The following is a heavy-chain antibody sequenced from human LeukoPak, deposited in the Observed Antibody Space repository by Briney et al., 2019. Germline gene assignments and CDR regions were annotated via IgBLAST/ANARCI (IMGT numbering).Heavy chain of an antibody. D-gene: IGHD2-2*01. J-gene: IGHJ4*02. CDR2: ISAYNGNT. V-gene: IGHV1-18*01. CDR1: GYTFTSYG. Sequence: ASVKVSCKASGYTFTSYGISWVRQAPGQGLEWMGWISAYNGNTNYAQKLQGRVTMTTDTSTSTAYMELRSLRSDDTAVYYCARDNPHIVVVPAAIDYWGQGTLVTVSS. CDR3: ARDNPHIVVVPAAIDY.